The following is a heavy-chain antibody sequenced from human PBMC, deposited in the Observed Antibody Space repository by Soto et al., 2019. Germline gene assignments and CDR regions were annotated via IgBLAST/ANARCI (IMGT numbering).Heavy chain of an antibody. Sequence: GGSLRLSCEASGFAFTSYWVRQVPGKGLEWVSGINWNSGSIGYADSVKGRFAISRDNAKNSLHLQMNSLRAEDTAFYYCVKDESINWYSGHFRHWGQGTLVTVSS. CDR2: INWNSGSI. V-gene: IGHV3-9*01. CDR3: VKDESINWYSGHFRH. CDR1: GFAFTS. J-gene: IGHJ1*01. D-gene: IGHD6-13*01.